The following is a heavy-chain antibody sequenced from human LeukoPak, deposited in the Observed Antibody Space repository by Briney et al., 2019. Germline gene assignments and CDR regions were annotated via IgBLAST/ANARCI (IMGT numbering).Heavy chain of an antibody. V-gene: IGHV4-59*01. CDR2: IYYSGST. D-gene: IGHD6-13*01. J-gene: IGHJ4*02. CDR1: GGSISSYY. CDR3: AKGAAARLE. Sequence: SETLSLTCTVSGGSISSYYWSWIRQPPGEGLEWIGYIYYSGSTNYNPSLKSRVTISVDTSKNQFSLKLSFVTAADTAVYYCAKGAAARLEWGQGTLVTVSS.